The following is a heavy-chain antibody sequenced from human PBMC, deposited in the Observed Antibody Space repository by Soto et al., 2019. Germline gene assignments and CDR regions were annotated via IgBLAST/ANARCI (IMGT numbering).Heavy chain of an antibody. Sequence: ITLKESGPTLVNPTQTLTLTCTLSGFSLNTGGVGVGWVRQPRGKAMEWLELIYWDDDERYRPSLRSRLNITKDAINTQVVLTMTNMDPEDTATYYCVRNWRYYGGDYYYGMDAWGQGTTVTVSS. CDR1: GFSLNTGGVG. CDR3: VRNWRYYGGDYYYGMDA. V-gene: IGHV2-5*02. J-gene: IGHJ6*02. CDR2: IYWDDDE. D-gene: IGHD3-10*01.